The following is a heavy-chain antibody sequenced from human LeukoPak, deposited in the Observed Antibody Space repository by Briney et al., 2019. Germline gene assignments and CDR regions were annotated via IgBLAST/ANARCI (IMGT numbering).Heavy chain of an antibody. CDR2: IIPIFGTA. V-gene: IGHV1-69*06. D-gene: IGHD3-16*02. CDR1: GGTFSSYA. Sequence: SVKVSCKASGGTFSSYAISWVRQAPGQGLEWVGGIIPIFGTANYAQNFQGRVTMTGDTSTSTAYMELRSLRSDDTAVYYCARDPYDYVWGSYPPGAFDIWGQGTMVTVSS. J-gene: IGHJ3*02. CDR3: ARDPYDYVWGSYPPGAFDI.